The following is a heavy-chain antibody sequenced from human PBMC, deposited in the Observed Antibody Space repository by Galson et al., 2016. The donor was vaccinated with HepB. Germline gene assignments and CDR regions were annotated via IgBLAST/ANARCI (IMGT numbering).Heavy chain of an antibody. J-gene: IGHJ4*02. Sequence: SVKVSCKASGYTFSGYYMHWVRQAPGQGLEWMGWINPNSNGTNYAQKFQGRVTMTGDTSISTAYMELSSLRSDDTAVYYCAKDRPLYYNSGTYLGYWGQGTLVTVSS. CDR3: AKDRPLYYNSGTYLGY. V-gene: IGHV1-2*02. CDR2: INPNSNGT. CDR1: GYTFSGYY. D-gene: IGHD3-10*01.